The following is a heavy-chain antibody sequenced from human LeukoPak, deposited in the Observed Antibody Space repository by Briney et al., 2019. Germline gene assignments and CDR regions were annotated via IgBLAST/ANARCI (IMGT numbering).Heavy chain of an antibody. Sequence: HPGRSLRLSCAASGFTFSSYGMHWVRQAPGKGLEWVAVISYDGSNKYYADSVKGRFTISRDNSKNTLYLQMNSLRAEDTAVYYCARGSDGDYRIIDYWGQGTLVTVSS. V-gene: IGHV3-30*03. CDR2: ISYDGSNK. CDR3: ARGSDGDYRIIDY. J-gene: IGHJ4*02. CDR1: GFTFSSYG. D-gene: IGHD4-17*01.